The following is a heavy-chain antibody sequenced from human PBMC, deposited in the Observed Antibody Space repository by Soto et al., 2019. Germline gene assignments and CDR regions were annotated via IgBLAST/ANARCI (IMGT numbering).Heavy chain of an antibody. D-gene: IGHD4-17*01. CDR2: IDPSDSYT. V-gene: IGHV5-10-1*01. CDR3: ARPCTVNDAFGI. Sequence: PGESLKISCKGSGYSFTSYWISWVRQMPGKGLAWMGRIDPSDSYTNYSPSFQGHVTISADKSISTAYLQWSSLKASDTAMYYCARPCTVNDAFGIWGQGTMVTVAS. J-gene: IGHJ3*02. CDR1: GYSFTSYW.